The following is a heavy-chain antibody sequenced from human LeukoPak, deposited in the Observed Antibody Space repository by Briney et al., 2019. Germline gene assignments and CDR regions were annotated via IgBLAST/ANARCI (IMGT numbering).Heavy chain of an antibody. Sequence: PRGSLRLSRAASGFTFSSYWMSWVRQAPGKGLEWVANIKQDGSEKYYVDSVKGRFTISRDNAKNSLYLQMNSLRAEDTAVYYCARVFVWGSYRSHFDYWGQGTLVTVSS. D-gene: IGHD3-16*02. CDR1: GFTFSSYW. V-gene: IGHV3-7*01. J-gene: IGHJ4*02. CDR2: IKQDGSEK. CDR3: ARVFVWGSYRSHFDY.